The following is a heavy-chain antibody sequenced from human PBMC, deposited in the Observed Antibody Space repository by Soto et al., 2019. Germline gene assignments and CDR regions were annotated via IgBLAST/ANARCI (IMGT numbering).Heavy chain of an antibody. Sequence: QVQLQESGPGLVKPSETLSLTCTVSGGSISSYYWSWIRQPPGKGLEWIGYIYSSGSTNYNPSLTSRVTISVDASKNQLALKLSSVTAADTAVYYCAGDRSGSYSSILAVWGQGTTVTVSS. CDR2: IYSSGST. CDR3: AGDRSGSYSSILAV. V-gene: IGHV4-59*01. J-gene: IGHJ6*02. D-gene: IGHD1-26*01. CDR1: GGSISSYY.